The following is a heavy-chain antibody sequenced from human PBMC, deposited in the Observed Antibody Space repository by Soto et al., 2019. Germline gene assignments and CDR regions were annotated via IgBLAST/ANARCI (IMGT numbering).Heavy chain of an antibody. CDR1: GYTFTSYG. D-gene: IGHD3-3*01. V-gene: IGHV1-18*01. CDR2: ISAYNGNT. J-gene: IGHJ6*03. CDR3: ARASYYDFWQGMDV. Sequence: ASVKVSCKASGYTFTSYGISWVRQAPGQGLEWMGWISAYNGNTNYAQKLQGRVTMTTDTSTSTAYMELRSLRSDDTAVYYCARASYYDFWQGMDVWGKGTTVIVSS.